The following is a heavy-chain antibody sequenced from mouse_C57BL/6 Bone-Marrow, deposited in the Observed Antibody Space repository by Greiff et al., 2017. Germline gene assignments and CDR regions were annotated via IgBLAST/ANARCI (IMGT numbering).Heavy chain of an antibody. CDR1: GYTFTSSG. V-gene: IGHV1-81*01. J-gene: IGHJ3*01. CDR2: IYPRSGNT. D-gene: IGHD1-1*01. Sequence: VQLQESGAELARPGASVKLSCKASGYTFTSSGISWVKQRTGQGLEWIGEIYPRSGNTYYNEKFKGKATLTADKSSSTAYMELRSLTSEDSAVYFCARANYYGSSYGFFAYWGQGTLVTVSA. CDR3: ARANYYGSSYGFFAY.